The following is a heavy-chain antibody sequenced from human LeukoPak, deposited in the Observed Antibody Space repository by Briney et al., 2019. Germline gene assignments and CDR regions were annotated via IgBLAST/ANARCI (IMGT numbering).Heavy chain of an antibody. J-gene: IGHJ4*02. CDR3: ARRPGYSGTFDH. Sequence: WLRQPPGRGLQWIGCIYYSESTHSNPSLKSRVTISVDTAKNQFYLKLSSVTAADTAVYYCARRPGYSGTFDHWGQGTLVTVSS. CDR2: IYYSEST. V-gene: IGHV4-39*01. D-gene: IGHD5-12*01.